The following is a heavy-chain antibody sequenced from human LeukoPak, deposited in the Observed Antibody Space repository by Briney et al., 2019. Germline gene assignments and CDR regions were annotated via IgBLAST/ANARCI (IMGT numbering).Heavy chain of an antibody. V-gene: IGHV4-34*01. J-gene: IGHJ5*02. Sequence: SETLSLTCAVYGGSFSGYYWSWIRQPPGKGLEWIGEINHSGSTNYNPSLKSRVTISVDTSKNQFSLKLSSVTAADTAVYYCATGVSDGDCSSTSCFKWFDPWGQGTLDTVSS. CDR1: GGSFSGYY. CDR3: ATGVSDGDCSSTSCFKWFDP. D-gene: IGHD2-2*01. CDR2: INHSGST.